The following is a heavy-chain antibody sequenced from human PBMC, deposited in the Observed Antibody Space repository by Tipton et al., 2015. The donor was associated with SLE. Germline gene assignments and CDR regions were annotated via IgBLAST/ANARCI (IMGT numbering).Heavy chain of an antibody. J-gene: IGHJ4*02. CDR2: ISTYTGNT. D-gene: IGHD5-24*01. CDR1: GYTFTTYG. CDR3: ASGRWLQPFDY. Sequence: QLVQSGAEVKKPGASVKVSCKASGYTFTTYGISWVRQAPGQGLEWMGWISTYTGNTNYAQKLQGRVTMTTDTSTSTVYMELRSLRSDDTAVYYCASGRWLQPFDYWGQGTLVTVSS. V-gene: IGHV1-18*04.